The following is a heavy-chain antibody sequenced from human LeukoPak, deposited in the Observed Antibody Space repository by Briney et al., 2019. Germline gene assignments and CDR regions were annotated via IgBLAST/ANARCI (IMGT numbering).Heavy chain of an antibody. CDR2: FDPEDGET. CDR1: GYTLTELS. Sequence: ASVKVSCKVSGYTLTELSMHWVRQAPGKGLEWMGGFDPEDGETIYAQKFQGRVTMTEDTPTDTAYMELSSLRSDDTAVYYCARTNYYDTLMSLGYWGQGTLVTVSS. D-gene: IGHD3-22*01. CDR3: ARTNYYDTLMSLGY. J-gene: IGHJ4*02. V-gene: IGHV1-24*01.